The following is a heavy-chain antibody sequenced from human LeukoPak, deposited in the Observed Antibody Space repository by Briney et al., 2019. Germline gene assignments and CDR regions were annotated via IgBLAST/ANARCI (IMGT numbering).Heavy chain of an antibody. CDR3: ARDTHHYDSSDYHY. CDR1: GYSTSSGYD. CDR2: IYHSGST. D-gene: IGHD3-22*01. V-gene: IGHV4-38-2*02. Sequence: SETLSLTCGVSGYSTSSGYDWAWIGQPPGKGLEWIGNIYHSGSTYYNPSTKSRVTISVDTSKNQFSLKLSSVTAADTAVYYCARDTHHYDSSDYHYWGQGTLVTVSS. J-gene: IGHJ4*02.